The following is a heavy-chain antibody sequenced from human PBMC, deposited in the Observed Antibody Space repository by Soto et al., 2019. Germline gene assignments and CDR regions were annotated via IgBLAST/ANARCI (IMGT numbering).Heavy chain of an antibody. CDR2: ISAYNGNT. CDR1: GYTFTSYG. D-gene: IGHD6-6*01. Sequence: QVQLVQSGAEVKKPGASVKVSCKASGYTFTSYGISWVRQAPGQGLEWMGWISAYNGNTNYAQKLQGRVTMTTDTSTSTAYRELRSRRSDDTAVYYCARGRGEYSSSYYYYGMDVWGQGTTVTVSS. V-gene: IGHV1-18*01. J-gene: IGHJ6*02. CDR3: ARGRGEYSSSYYYYGMDV.